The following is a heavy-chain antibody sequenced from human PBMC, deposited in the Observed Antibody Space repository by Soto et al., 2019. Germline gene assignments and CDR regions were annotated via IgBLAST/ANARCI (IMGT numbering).Heavy chain of an antibody. CDR1: GFTFGDYA. CDR3: TSEGQESQPLDDCYGMDV. D-gene: IGHD2-2*01. V-gene: IGHV3-49*04. Sequence: GGSLRLSCTASGFTFGDYAMSWVRQAPGKGLEWVGFIRSKAYGGTTEYAASVKGRFTISRDDSKSIAYLQMNSLKTEDTAVYYCTSEGQESQPLDDCYGMDVWGQGTTVTVSS. J-gene: IGHJ6*02. CDR2: IRSKAYGGTT.